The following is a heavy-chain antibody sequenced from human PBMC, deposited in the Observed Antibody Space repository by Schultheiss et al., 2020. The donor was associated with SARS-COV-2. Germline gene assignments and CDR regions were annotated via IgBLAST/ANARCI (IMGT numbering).Heavy chain of an antibody. CDR1: GGSISSGGYY. CDR3: ARTNWGNMDV. V-gene: IGHV4-61*02. D-gene: IGHD3-16*01. CDR2: IYTSGST. J-gene: IGHJ6*03. Sequence: LRLSCTVSGGSISSGGYYWSWIRQHPGKGLEWIGRIYTSGSTNYNPSLKSRVTMSVDTSKNQFSLKLSSVTAADTAVYYCARTNWGNMDVWGKGTTVTVSS.